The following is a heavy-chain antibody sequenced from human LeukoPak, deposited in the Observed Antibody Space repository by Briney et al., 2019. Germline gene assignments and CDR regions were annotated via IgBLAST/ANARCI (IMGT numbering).Heavy chain of an antibody. CDR2: INPNSGGT. CDR3: ARGRGPSVATMVY. J-gene: IGHJ4*02. Sequence: GASVKVSFKASGYTFTGYYMHWVRQAPGQGLEWMGWINPNSGGTNYAQKFQGRVTMTRDTSISTAYMELSRLRSDDTAVYYCARGRGPSVATMVYWGQGTLVTVSS. V-gene: IGHV1-2*02. D-gene: IGHD5-24*01. CDR1: GYTFTGYY.